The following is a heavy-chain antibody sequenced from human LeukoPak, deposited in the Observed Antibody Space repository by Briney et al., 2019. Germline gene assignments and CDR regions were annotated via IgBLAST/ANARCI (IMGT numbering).Heavy chain of an antibody. J-gene: IGHJ4*02. CDR2: IDHSGST. V-gene: IGHV4-34*01. CDR3: ARVKWLRSKYFDY. CDR1: GGSFSGYH. D-gene: IGHD5-12*01. Sequence: SETLSLTCAVYGGSFSGYHWSWIRQPPGKGLEWIGDIDHSGSTIYNPSLKSRVTISLDTSKNQFSLKLSSVTATDTAVYYCARVKWLRSKYFDYWGQGTLVTVSS.